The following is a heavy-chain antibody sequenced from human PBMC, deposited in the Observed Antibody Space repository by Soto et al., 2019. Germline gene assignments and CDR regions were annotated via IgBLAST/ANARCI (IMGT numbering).Heavy chain of an antibody. Sequence: QVQLQESGPGLVKPSETLSLTCTVSGGSLSNYYWNWIRQPPGKALEWIAYIYYSGSTNYNPSLTQRVTISVDPPKHPFSLRLSSVTAADTAMYYCARSIYGDRQYNWFDPWGQGSPMTVSS. CDR2: IYYSGST. V-gene: IGHV4-59*08. J-gene: IGHJ5*02. CDR1: GGSLSNYY. CDR3: ARSIYGDRQYNWFDP. D-gene: IGHD4-17*01.